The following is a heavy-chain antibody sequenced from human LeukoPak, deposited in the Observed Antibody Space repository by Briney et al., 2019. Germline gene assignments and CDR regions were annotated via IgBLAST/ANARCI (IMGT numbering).Heavy chain of an antibody. CDR2: IRYDGSSM. Sequence: GGSLRLSCAASGFTFDNYNIHWVRQAPGKGLEWVSFIRYDGSSMYFADSVKGRSSISRDNSENTLYLQMNSLRPEDTAVYYCAKQGSYCMDYWGQGTLVTVSS. CDR3: AKQGSYCMDY. J-gene: IGHJ4*02. CDR1: GFTFDNYN. D-gene: IGHD3-10*01. V-gene: IGHV3-30*02.